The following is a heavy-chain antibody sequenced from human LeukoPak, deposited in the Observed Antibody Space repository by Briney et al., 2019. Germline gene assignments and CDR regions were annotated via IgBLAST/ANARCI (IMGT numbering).Heavy chain of an antibody. CDR2: ISASSNTI. J-gene: IGHJ4*02. CDR3: ARDRIETPRASYY. CDR1: GFTFSTYT. D-gene: IGHD3-10*01. V-gene: IGHV3-48*02. Sequence: PGGSLRLSCAASGFTFSTYTMNWVRQAPGKGLEWLSYISASSNTIYYADSVKGRFTISRDNAKNSLYLQMNSLRDEDTAVYYCARDRIETPRASYYWGQGTLVTVSS.